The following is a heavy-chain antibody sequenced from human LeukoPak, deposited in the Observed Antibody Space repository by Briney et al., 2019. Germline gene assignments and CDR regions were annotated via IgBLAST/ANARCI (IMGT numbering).Heavy chain of an antibody. Sequence: SETLSLTCAVSGYSISSGYYWGWIRQPPGKGLEWIGSIYHSGSTYYNPSLKSRVTISIDTSKNQFSLKLSSVTAADTAVYYCARLRKQLAHFDYWGQGTLVTVSS. V-gene: IGHV4-38-2*01. CDR1: GYSISSGYY. CDR2: IYHSGST. CDR3: ARLRKQLAHFDY. J-gene: IGHJ4*02. D-gene: IGHD6-6*01.